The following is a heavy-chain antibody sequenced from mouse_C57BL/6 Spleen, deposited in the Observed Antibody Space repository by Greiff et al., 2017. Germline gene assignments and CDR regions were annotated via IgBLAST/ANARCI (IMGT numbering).Heavy chain of an antibody. CDR2: ISDGGSYT. CDR3: ARVVATWDYAMDY. Sequence: EVQRVESGGGLVKPGGSLKLSCAASGFTFSSYAMSWVRQTPEKRLEWVATISDGGSYTYYPDNVKGRFTISRDNAKNNLYLQMSHLKSEDTAMYYCARVVATWDYAMDYWGQGTSVTVSS. D-gene: IGHD1-1*01. V-gene: IGHV5-4*01. J-gene: IGHJ4*01. CDR1: GFTFSSYA.